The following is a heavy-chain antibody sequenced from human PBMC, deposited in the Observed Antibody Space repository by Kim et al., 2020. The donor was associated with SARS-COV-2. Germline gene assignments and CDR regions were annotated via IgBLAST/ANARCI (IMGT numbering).Heavy chain of an antibody. V-gene: IGHV3-11*01. Sequence: TIYYDDSVKGRVIISRDNAKNSLYLQMNSLRVGDTAVYYCARTYSSTAGFWGQGTLVTVSS. CDR3: ARTYSSTAGF. J-gene: IGHJ4*02. D-gene: IGHD2-21*01. CDR2: TI.